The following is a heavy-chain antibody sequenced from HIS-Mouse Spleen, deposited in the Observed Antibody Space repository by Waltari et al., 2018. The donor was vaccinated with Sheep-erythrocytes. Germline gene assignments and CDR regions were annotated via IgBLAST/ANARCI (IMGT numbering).Heavy chain of an antibody. D-gene: IGHD4-17*01. V-gene: IGHV3-53*01. CDR3: ARGHPDYGDYDAFDI. CDR1: WFPVSGTS. J-gene: IGHJ3*02. CDR2: IYSGGST. Sequence: EVQLVEAGGGLIQPGGSLSRCCAASWFPVSGTSMSWARQDPGKGMGWVSVIYSGGSTYYADSVKGRFTISRDNSKNTLYLQMNSLRAEDTAVYYCARGHPDYGDYDAFDIWGQGTMVTVSS.